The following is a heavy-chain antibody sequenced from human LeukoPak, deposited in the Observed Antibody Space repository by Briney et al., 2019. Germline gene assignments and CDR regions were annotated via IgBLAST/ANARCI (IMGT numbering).Heavy chain of an antibody. D-gene: IGHD6-13*01. CDR2: ISSSSSYI. V-gene: IGHV3-21*01. J-gene: IGHJ4*02. CDR1: GFTFSSYS. Sequence: GGSLRLSCAASGFTFSSYSMNWVRQAPGKGLEWVSSISSSSSYIYYADSVKGRFTISRDNAKNSLHLQMNSLRAEDTAVYYCARDWAAGTNYWGQGTLVTVSS. CDR3: ARDWAAGTNY.